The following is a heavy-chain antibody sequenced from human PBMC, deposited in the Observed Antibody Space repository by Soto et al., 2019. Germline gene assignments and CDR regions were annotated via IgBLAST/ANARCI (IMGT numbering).Heavy chain of an antibody. Sequence: GGSLRLSCAASGFTFSSYAMSWVRQAPGKGLEWISAISGSGGSTYYADSVKGRFTISRDNSKNTLYLQMNSLRAEDTAVYYWAKDRLDAGHPTYDSSGYRDYWGQGTLVTVSS. CDR3: AKDRLDAGHPTYDSSGYRDY. CDR1: GFTFSSYA. D-gene: IGHD3-22*01. V-gene: IGHV3-23*01. CDR2: ISGSGGST. J-gene: IGHJ4*02.